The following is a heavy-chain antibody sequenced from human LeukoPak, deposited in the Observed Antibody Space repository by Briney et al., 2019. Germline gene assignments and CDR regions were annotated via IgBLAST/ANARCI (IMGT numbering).Heavy chain of an antibody. V-gene: IGHV1-18*01. D-gene: IGHD3-10*01. CDR1: GYTFTSYG. J-gene: IGHJ6*03. CDR3: ARVYYYGSGSILYYYYYMDV. Sequence: ASVKVSCKASGYTFTSYGISWVRQAPGQGLEWMGWVSAYNGNTNYAQKLQGRVTMITDTSTSTAYMGLRSLRSDDTAVYYCARVYYYGSGSILYYYYYMDVWGKGTTVTVSS. CDR2: VSAYNGNT.